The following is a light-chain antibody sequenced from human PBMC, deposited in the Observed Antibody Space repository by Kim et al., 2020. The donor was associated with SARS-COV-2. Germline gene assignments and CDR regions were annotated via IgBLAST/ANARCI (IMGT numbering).Light chain of an antibody. V-gene: IGKV3-11*01. CDR1: QSVSSY. J-gene: IGKJ4*01. Sequence: LSPGERAPHSCRASQSVSSYLAWYQQKPGQAPRLLIYDASNRATGIPARFSGSGSGTDFTLTISSLEPEDFAVYYCQQRSNWPLTFGGGTKVDIK. CDR2: DAS. CDR3: QQRSNWPLT.